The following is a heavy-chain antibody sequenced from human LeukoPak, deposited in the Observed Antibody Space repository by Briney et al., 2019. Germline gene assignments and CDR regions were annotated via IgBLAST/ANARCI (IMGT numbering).Heavy chain of an antibody. CDR1: GGSISSYY. CDR2: IYYSGST. D-gene: IGHD5-24*01. Sequence: SETLSLTCTVSGGSISSYYWSWIRQPPGKGLEWIGYIYYSGSTYYNPSLKSRVTISVDTSKNQFSLKLSSVTAADTAVYYCARHPASEGYIHFDYWGQGTLVTVSS. CDR3: ARHPASEGYIHFDY. V-gene: IGHV4-59*08. J-gene: IGHJ4*02.